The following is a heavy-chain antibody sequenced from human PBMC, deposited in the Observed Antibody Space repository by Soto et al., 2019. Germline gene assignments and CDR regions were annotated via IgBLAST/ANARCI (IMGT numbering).Heavy chain of an antibody. D-gene: IGHD1-26*01. V-gene: IGHV4-34*01. J-gene: IGHJ4*02. Sequence: SETLCLTYTVNGGSLSGPYWSWIRQAPGKGLEWIGEINRSGGTNYAPSLKSRVTISVDASKNQFSLKLSSVTAADTAVYYCARAPIIGATFFDYWGQGSLVTGSS. CDR3: ARAPIIGATFFDY. CDR1: GGSLSGPY. CDR2: INRSGGT.